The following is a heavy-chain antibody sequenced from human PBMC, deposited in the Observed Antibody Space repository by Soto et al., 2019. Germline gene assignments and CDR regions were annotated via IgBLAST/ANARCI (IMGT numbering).Heavy chain of an antibody. Sequence: PGGSLRLSCAASGFTFSSYAMSWVRQAPGKGLEWVSAISGSGGSTYYAESVKGRFTISRDNSKNTLYLQMNSLRAEDTAVYYCAKVRNWNNWFDPWGQGTQVTVSS. CDR2: ISGSGGST. J-gene: IGHJ5*02. V-gene: IGHV3-23*01. CDR1: GFTFSSYA. CDR3: AKVRNWNNWFDP. D-gene: IGHD1-20*01.